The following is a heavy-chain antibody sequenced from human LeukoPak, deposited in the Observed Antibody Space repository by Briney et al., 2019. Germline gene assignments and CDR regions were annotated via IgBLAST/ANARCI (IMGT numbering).Heavy chain of an antibody. V-gene: IGHV4-39*07. J-gene: IGHJ5*02. D-gene: IGHD2-15*01. CDR3: ARSRYCSGGSCYPNWFDP. CDR2: IYYSGST. Sequence: PSETLSLTCTVSGGSISSSSYYWGWIRQPPGKGLEWIGSIYYSGSTNYNPSLKSRVTISVDTSKNQFSLKLSSVTAADTAVYYCARSRYCSGGSCYPNWFDPWGQGTLVTVSS. CDR1: GGSISSSSYY.